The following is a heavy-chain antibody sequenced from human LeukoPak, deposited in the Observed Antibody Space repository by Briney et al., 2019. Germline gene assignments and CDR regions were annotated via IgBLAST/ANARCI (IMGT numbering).Heavy chain of an antibody. V-gene: IGHV4-39*01. CDR2: IYYSGST. Sequence: PSETLSLTCTVSGGSISSSSYYWGWIRQPPGKGLEWIGSIYYSGSTYCNPSLKGRVTISVDTSKNQFSLKLSSVTAADTAVYYCARRGGDCTNGVCYLFDYWGQGTLVTVSS. J-gene: IGHJ4*02. CDR3: ARRGGDCTNGVCYLFDY. D-gene: IGHD2-8*01. CDR1: GGSISSSSYY.